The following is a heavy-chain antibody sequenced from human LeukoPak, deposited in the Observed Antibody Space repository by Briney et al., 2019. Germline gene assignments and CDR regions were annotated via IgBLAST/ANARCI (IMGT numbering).Heavy chain of an antibody. J-gene: IGHJ4*02. Sequence: GGSLRLSCAASGFTFSSYWMHWVRQAPGKGLVWVSRINSDGSSTNYADSVKGRFTISRDNAKNTLYLQMNSLRAEDTAVYYCASSGFWLQLGYYFDYWGQGTLVTVSS. D-gene: IGHD5-24*01. CDR2: INSDGSST. CDR1: GFTFSSYW. CDR3: ASSGFWLQLGYYFDY. V-gene: IGHV3-74*01.